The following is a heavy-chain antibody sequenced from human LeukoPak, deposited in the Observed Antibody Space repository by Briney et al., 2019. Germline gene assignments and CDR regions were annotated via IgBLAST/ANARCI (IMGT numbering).Heavy chain of an antibody. CDR2: IIPILGIA. CDR1: GGTFSSYT. Sequence: GASVKVSCKASGGTFSSYTISWVGQAPGQGGKWMGRIIPILGIANYAQKFQGRVTITADKSTSTAYTELSSLRSEDTAVYYCARSTYYDFWSGYYGNAFDIWGQGTMVTVSS. V-gene: IGHV1-69*02. CDR3: ARSTYYDFWSGYYGNAFDI. J-gene: IGHJ3*02. D-gene: IGHD3-3*01.